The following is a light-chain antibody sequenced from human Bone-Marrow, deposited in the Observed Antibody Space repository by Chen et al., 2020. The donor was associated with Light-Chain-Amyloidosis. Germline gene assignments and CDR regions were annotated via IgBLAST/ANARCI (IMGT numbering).Light chain of an antibody. CDR1: SRDVATYKF. V-gene: IGLV2-23*01. Sequence: QSALTQPASVSGSPGQSITIYCTASSRDVATYKFVSWYQKHPGKAPKFIIYEGSKRPSGVSDRFSGSKSGKTASLTISGLQADDEADYYCLSYAGSFTFVFGTGTKVTVL. CDR3: LSYAGSFTFV. J-gene: IGLJ1*01. CDR2: EGS.